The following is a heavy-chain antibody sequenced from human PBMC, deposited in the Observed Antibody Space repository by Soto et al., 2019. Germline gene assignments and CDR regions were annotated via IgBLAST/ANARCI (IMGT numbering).Heavy chain of an antibody. J-gene: IGHJ4*02. D-gene: IGHD4-17*01. CDR3: ARENGITVTHFDY. CDR1: GYTFTSYA. CDR2: INTDNGNT. V-gene: IGHV1-3*04. Sequence: QVHLVQSGAEVKKPGASVKVSCKASGYTFTSYAMHWVRQAPGQSLEWMGWINTDNGNTKYSQKFQGRVTITRDTSATTAYMELSSLRSEDTAVYYCARENGITVTHFDYWGQGTLVTVSS.